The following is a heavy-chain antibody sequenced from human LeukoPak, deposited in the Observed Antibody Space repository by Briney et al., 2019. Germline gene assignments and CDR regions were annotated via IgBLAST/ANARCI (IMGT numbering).Heavy chain of an antibody. D-gene: IGHD2-2*01. CDR3: VYCSSTSCH. Sequence: GESLKISSKGSGYSFTSYWIGWVRQMPGKRLKWLGIIYPGDSDTRYSPSFQGQVTISADKSISTAYLQWSSLKASDTAMYYCVYCSSTSCHWGQGTLVTVSS. CDR2: IYPGDSDT. J-gene: IGHJ4*02. V-gene: IGHV5-51*01. CDR1: GYSFTSYW.